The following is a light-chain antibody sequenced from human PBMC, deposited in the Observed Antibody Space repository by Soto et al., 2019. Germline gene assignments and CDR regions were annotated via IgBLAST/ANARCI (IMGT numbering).Light chain of an antibody. CDR3: QQRSNWPT. J-gene: IGKJ4*01. Sequence: EIVLTQSPGTLSLSPGERATLSCRASQSVSSSHLAWYQQKPGQAPRLLISGASSRATGIPDRFTGSGSGTDFTLTISRLEPEDFAVYYCQQRSNWPTFGGGTKVDIK. CDR1: QSVSSSH. V-gene: IGKV3D-20*02. CDR2: GAS.